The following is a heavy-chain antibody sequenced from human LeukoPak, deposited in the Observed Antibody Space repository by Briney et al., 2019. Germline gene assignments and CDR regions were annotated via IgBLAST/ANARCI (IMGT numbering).Heavy chain of an antibody. CDR3: AKSDCERSGYCEDY. Sequence: GGSLRLSCAASGFTFSSYNMHWVRQAPGKGLEWVAVISYDGSNKYYVDSVKGRFTISRDNSKNTLYLEMNSPRPEDTAVYYCAKSDCERSGYCEDYWGQGTLVTVSS. CDR1: GFTFSSYN. J-gene: IGHJ4*02. CDR2: ISYDGSNK. D-gene: IGHD3-22*01. V-gene: IGHV3-30*18.